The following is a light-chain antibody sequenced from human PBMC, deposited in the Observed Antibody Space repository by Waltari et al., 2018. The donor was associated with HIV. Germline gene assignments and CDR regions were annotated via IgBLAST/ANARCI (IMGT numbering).Light chain of an antibody. CDR1: QGISNY. V-gene: IGKV1-27*01. J-gene: IGKJ1*01. CDR3: QKYNSAPRT. CDR2: PAS. Sequence: DIQMTQSPSSLSASVGDRVTITCRASQGISNYLAWYQQKPGKVPKLLIYPASSLQSGVPSRFSGSGSGTDFTPTISSLQPEDVATYYCQKYNSAPRTFGQGTKVEIK.